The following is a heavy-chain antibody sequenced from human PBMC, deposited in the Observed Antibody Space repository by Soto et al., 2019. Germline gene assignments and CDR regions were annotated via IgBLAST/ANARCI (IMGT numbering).Heavy chain of an antibody. D-gene: IGHD6-13*01. CDR1: GFTFSSYA. CDR3: AKAIVGSSWYEIDY. CDR2: ISGSGGST. V-gene: IGHV3-23*01. J-gene: IGHJ4*02. Sequence: GGSLRLSCAASGFTFSSYAMSWVRQAPGKGLEWVSAISGSGGSTYYADSVKGRFTISRDNSKNTLYLQMNSLRAEDTAVYYCAKAIVGSSWYEIDYWGQGTLVTVSS.